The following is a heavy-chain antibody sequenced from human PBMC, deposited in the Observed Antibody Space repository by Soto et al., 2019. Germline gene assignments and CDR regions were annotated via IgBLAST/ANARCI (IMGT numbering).Heavy chain of an antibody. V-gene: IGHV1-8*01. Sequence: GASVKVSCKASGYTFTSYDINWVRQATGQGLEWMGWMNPNSGNTGYAQKFQGRVTMTRNTSISTAYMELSSLRSEDTAVYYCARDFYYYGPGSPSMDVWGQGTTVTVSS. J-gene: IGHJ6*02. CDR3: ARDFYYYGPGSPSMDV. D-gene: IGHD3-10*01. CDR1: GYTFTSYD. CDR2: MNPNSGNT.